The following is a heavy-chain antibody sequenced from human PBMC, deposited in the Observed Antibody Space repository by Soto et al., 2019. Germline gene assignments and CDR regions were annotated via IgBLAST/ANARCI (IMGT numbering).Heavy chain of an antibody. Sequence: PSDTLSLTCTVSGGSISTPGYSWSWIRQPPGKAPDWIGYVYHNGNAYPKPSLTSRVTLSLDGSNNQFSLKMTSVTAADTGLYYCAARHYYYYGLDVWGQGTTVTVSS. V-gene: IGHV4-30-2*01. J-gene: IGHJ6*02. D-gene: IGHD3-10*01. CDR2: VYHNGNA. CDR1: GGSISTPGYS. CDR3: AARHYYYYGLDV.